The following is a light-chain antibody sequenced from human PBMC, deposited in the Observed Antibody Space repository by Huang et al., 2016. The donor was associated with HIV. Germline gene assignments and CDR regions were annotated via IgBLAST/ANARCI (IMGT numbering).Light chain of an antibody. J-gene: IGKJ4*01. CDR3: QQYNTYPYT. Sequence: DIQMTQSPSSLSASVGDRVTITCRASQAIRNNLAWYQQKPGKDPKSLIYAASSLESGVPSKFSGSGSGTDFTLTISSLQADDFATYYCQQYNTYPYTFGGGTKVEIK. CDR1: QAIRNN. CDR2: AAS. V-gene: IGKV1-16*02.